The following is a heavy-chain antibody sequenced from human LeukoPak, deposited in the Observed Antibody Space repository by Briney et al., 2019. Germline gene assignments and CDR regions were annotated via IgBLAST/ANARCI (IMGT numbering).Heavy chain of an antibody. CDR2: IYYSGST. J-gene: IGHJ2*01. Sequence: SETLSLTCTVSGGSISSSSSYWGWIRQPPGKGLEWIGNIYYSGSTYYNPSLKSRVTISVDTSKNHFSLKLSSVPAAETAVYYCARQRGGGYWYFDLWGRGTLVTVSS. CDR3: ARQRGGGYWYFDL. CDR1: GGSISSSSSY. V-gene: IGHV4-39*01.